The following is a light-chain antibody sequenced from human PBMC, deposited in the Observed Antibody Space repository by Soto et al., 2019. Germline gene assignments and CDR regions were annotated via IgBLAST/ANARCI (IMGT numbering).Light chain of an antibody. Sequence: EIVLTQSPGTLSLSPGEGVTLSCRASQSINTNLAWYQQKPGQAPRPLIYGASTRATGIPARFSGSASGTDFTLTINRLEPEDFAVYYCQLYGISPHFGQGTRLEIK. V-gene: IGKV3-20*01. CDR2: GAS. CDR3: QLYGISPH. CDR1: QSINTN. J-gene: IGKJ5*01.